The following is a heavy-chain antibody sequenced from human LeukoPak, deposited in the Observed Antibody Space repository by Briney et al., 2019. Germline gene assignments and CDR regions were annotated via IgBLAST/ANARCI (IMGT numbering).Heavy chain of an antibody. D-gene: IGHD2-15*01. V-gene: IGHV4-61*02. CDR3: ARNSCPSGSCYGNRGYFDY. Sequence: PSETLSLTCTVSGGSISSGTYYWSWIRQPAGKGLEWIGRIYTSGSTNYNPSLKSRITISVDTSKNQFSLKLSSVTAADTAVYYCARNSCPSGSCYGNRGYFDYWGQGTLVTVSS. J-gene: IGHJ4*02. CDR2: IYTSGST. CDR1: GGSISSGTYY.